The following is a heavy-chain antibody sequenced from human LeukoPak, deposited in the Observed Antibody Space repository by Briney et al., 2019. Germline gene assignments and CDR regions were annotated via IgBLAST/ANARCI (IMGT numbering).Heavy chain of an antibody. V-gene: IGHV3-73*01. D-gene: IGHD3-3*01. CDR2: IRSKANSYAT. Sequence: GGSLRLSCAASGFTFSGSAMHWVRQASGKGLEWVGRIRSKANSYATAYAASVKGRFTISRDDSKNTAYLQMNSLKTEDTAVHYCTREPRFLEWLSWFDPWGQGTLVTVSS. J-gene: IGHJ5*01. CDR3: TREPRFLEWLSWFDP. CDR1: GFTFSGSA.